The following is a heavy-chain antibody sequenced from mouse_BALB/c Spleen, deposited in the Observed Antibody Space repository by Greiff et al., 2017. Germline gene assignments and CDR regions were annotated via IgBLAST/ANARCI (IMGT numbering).Heavy chain of an antibody. Sequence: QVQLKQSGPGLVQPSQSLSITCPVSGFSLTSYGVHWVRQSPGKGLEWLGVIWSGGSTDYNAAFISRLSISKDNSKSQVFFKMNSLQANDTAIYYCARNGGYYGSSYWYFDVWGAGTTVTVSS. CDR3: ARNGGYYGSSYWYFDV. CDR2: IWSGGST. D-gene: IGHD1-1*01. CDR1: GFSLTSYG. V-gene: IGHV2-2*02. J-gene: IGHJ1*01.